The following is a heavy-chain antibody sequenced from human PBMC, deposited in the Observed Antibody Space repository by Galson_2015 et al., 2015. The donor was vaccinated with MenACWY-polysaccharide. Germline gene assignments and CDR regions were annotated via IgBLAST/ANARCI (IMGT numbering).Heavy chain of an antibody. D-gene: IGHD3-22*01. Sequence: SLRLSCAVSGFRVSGGFLSWVRQVPGRGLEYVSDIYPSGATYYRDSVRGRFTMSRDAFQNSLYLQMNNLRVEDTAIYFCARESNWAYDAWGTGTLVTVSS. V-gene: IGHV3-53*01. J-gene: IGHJ4*02. CDR2: IYPSGAT. CDR3: ARESNWAYDA. CDR1: GFRVSGGF.